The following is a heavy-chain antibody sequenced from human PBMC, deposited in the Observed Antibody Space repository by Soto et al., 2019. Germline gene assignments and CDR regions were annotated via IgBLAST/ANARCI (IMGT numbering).Heavy chain of an antibody. Sequence: EVQLIESGGGLVQPGRSLRLSCAASGFTFEDFDMHWVRQPPGKGLEWVSTITWNNDRIAYADSVKGRVSISRDNAKKSLYLQMNSLRPEDTALYYCVKDRGCNYNFDYWGQGTLVTVSS. CDR1: GFTFEDFD. V-gene: IGHV3-9*01. D-gene: IGHD4-4*01. J-gene: IGHJ4*02. CDR2: ITWNNDRI. CDR3: VKDRGCNYNFDY.